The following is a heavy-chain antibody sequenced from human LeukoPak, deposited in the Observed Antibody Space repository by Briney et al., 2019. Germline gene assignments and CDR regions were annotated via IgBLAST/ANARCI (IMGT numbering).Heavy chain of an antibody. J-gene: IGHJ4*02. D-gene: IGHD6-19*01. CDR1: GGSISSSSYY. CDR2: IYYSGST. Sequence: SETLFLTCTVSGGSISSSSYYWGWIRQPPGKGLEWIGSIYYSGSTYYNPSLKSRVTISVDTSKNQFSLKLSSVTAADTAVYYCARSYSSGWYLDYWGQGTLVTVSS. CDR3: ARSYSSGWYLDY. V-gene: IGHV4-39*01.